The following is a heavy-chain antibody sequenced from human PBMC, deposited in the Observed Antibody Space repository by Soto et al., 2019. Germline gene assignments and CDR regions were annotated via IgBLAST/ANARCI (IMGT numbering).Heavy chain of an antibody. CDR1: GGSISSYY. D-gene: IGHD2-15*01. CDR3: ARADPDASVGY. V-gene: IGHV4-4*07. Sequence: SETLSLTCTVSGGSISSYYWCWTRQPAGKGLEWIGRFYPSGKTNYNPSLQSRRTMSADTSRNQFSLNLTSVTAADTAVYYCARADPDASVGYWGQGTLVTVSS. J-gene: IGHJ4*02. CDR2: FYPSGKT.